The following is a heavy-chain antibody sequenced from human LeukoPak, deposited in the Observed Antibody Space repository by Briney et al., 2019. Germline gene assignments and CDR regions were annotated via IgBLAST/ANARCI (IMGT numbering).Heavy chain of an antibody. D-gene: IGHD6-19*01. CDR2: IKQDGSEK. J-gene: IGHJ4*02. Sequence: GGSLRLSCAAPGFTFSSYWMSWVRQAPGKGLEWVANIKQDGSEKYYVDSVKGRFTISRDNAKNSLYLQMNSLRAEDTAVYYCARDQESDQQWLKFGYWGQGTLVTVSS. CDR1: GFTFSSYW. V-gene: IGHV3-7*01. CDR3: ARDQESDQQWLKFGY.